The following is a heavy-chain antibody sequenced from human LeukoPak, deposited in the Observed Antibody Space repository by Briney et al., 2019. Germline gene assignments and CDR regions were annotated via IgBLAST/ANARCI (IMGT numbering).Heavy chain of an antibody. J-gene: IGHJ4*02. CDR2: ISYDGSNK. CDR3: ARFPTNIVVVVAATH. Sequence: SGRSLRLSCAASGFTFSSYAMHWVRQAPGKGLEWVAVISYDGSNKYYADSVKGRFTISRDNSKNTLYLQMNSLRAEDTAVYYCARFPTNIVVVVAATHWGQGTLVTVSS. V-gene: IGHV3-30*04. CDR1: GFTFSSYA. D-gene: IGHD2-15*01.